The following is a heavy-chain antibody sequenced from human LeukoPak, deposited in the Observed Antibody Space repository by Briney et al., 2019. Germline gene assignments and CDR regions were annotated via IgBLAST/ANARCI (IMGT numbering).Heavy chain of an antibody. V-gene: IGHV1-8*02. CDR1: GYTFTGYY. Sequence: ASVKVSCKASGYTFTGYYMHWMRQATGQGLEWMGWMNPNSGSTGYAQKFQGRVTMTRDTSLSTAYMELSSLTSDDTAVYYCARDGRGAAAADDPLDIWGQGTTVTVSS. CDR3: ARDGRGAAAADDPLDI. CDR2: MNPNSGST. D-gene: IGHD6-13*01. J-gene: IGHJ3*02.